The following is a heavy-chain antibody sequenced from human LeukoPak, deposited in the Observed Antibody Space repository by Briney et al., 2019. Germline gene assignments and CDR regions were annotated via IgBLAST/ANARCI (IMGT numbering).Heavy chain of an antibody. Sequence: EPGGSLRLSCAASGFTFSSYAMSWVRQAPGKGLEWVSAISGSGGSTYYADSVKGRLTISRDNSKNTLYLQMNSLRAGDTAVYYCAKDPVVGAVYNWFDPWGQGTLVTVSS. CDR2: ISGSGGST. V-gene: IGHV3-23*01. CDR3: AKDPVVGAVYNWFDP. J-gene: IGHJ5*02. D-gene: IGHD1-26*01. CDR1: GFTFSSYA.